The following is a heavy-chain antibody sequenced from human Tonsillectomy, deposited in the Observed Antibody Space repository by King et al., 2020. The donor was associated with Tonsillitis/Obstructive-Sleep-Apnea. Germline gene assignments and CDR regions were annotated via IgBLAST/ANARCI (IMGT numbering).Heavy chain of an antibody. J-gene: IGHJ3*02. CDR3: ARGEMATISPAFDI. Sequence: VQLVESGGGVVQPGRSRRLSCVASGVTFRHYAMHWVRQSRGKGLEWAALISYDGSDKYYADSVKGRFTVSRDNFKNTLYLQMNFLRPEDTAVYYCARGEMATISPAFDIWGQGTMLTVSS. V-gene: IGHV3-30*04. CDR1: GVTFRHYA. CDR2: ISYDGSDK. D-gene: IGHD5-24*01.